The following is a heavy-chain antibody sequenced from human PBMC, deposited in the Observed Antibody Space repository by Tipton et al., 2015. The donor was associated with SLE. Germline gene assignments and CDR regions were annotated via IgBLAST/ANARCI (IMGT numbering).Heavy chain of an antibody. V-gene: IGHV4-59*02. CDR2: IYYSGST. D-gene: IGHD3-10*01. Sequence: TLSLTCTVSGASVSSNYWSWIRQPPGKGLEWIGYIYYSGSTNYNPSLKSRVTISVDTSKNQISLKMRSVTAADTAVYYCARDQGGGFRGGDYYFGMDVWGQGTTVTVSS. CDR1: GASVSSNY. CDR3: ARDQGGGFRGGDYYFGMDV. J-gene: IGHJ6*02.